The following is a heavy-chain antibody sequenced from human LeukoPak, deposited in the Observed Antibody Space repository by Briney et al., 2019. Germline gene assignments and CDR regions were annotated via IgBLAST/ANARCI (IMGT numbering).Heavy chain of an antibody. D-gene: IGHD3-22*01. J-gene: IGHJ4*02. Sequence: SETLSLTCTVSGGSISSYYWSWIRQPPGKGLEWIGYIYYGGSTNYNPSLKSRVTISVDTSKNQFSLKLSSVTAADTAVYYCASGVPDYYDSSGYSTFDYWGQGTLVTVSS. CDR1: GGSISSYY. CDR2: IYYGGST. V-gene: IGHV4-59*01. CDR3: ASGVPDYYDSSGYSTFDY.